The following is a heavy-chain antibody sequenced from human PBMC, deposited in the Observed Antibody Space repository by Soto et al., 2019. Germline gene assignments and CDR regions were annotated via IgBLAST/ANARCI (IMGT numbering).Heavy chain of an antibody. CDR1: GGSISSRSYY. CDR2: IFYSGSP. Sequence: PSQTLSLTCSVFGGSISSRSYYWGWIRQPPGKGLEWIGSIFYSGSPYYNPSRKSRVTISVDPSKNQFSLKLSSVTAAATAVYYCAKLRWADYGGIFDPRGQGTLVTVSS. J-gene: IGHJ5*02. V-gene: IGHV4-39*07. D-gene: IGHD4-17*01. CDR3: AKLRWADYGGIFDP.